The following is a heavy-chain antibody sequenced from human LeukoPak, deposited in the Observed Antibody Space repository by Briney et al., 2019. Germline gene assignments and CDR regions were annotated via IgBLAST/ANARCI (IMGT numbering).Heavy chain of an antibody. V-gene: IGHV4-31*03. J-gene: IGHJ4*02. D-gene: IGHD1-1*01. Sequence: PSETLSLTCTVSGGSISSGGYYWSWIRQHPGKGLEWIGSIYYSGSTYYNPSLKSRVTISVDTSKNQFSLKLSSVTAADTAVYYCARGKRVGYYFDYWGQGTLVTVSS. CDR3: ARGKRVGYYFDY. CDR2: IYYSGST. CDR1: GGSISSGGYY.